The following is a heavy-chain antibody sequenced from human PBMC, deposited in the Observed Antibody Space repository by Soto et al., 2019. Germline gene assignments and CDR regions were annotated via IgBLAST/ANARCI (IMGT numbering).Heavy chain of an antibody. CDR1: GFTFSSYA. V-gene: IGHV3-23*01. CDR2: ISGSGGST. CDR3: AKDLGEWLRLRALDI. Sequence: GGSLRLSCAASGFTFSSYAMSWVRQAPGKGLEWVSAISGSGGSTYYADSVKGRFTISRDNSKNTLYLQMNSLRAEDTDVYYCAKDLGEWLRLRALDIWGQGTMVTVSS. J-gene: IGHJ3*02. D-gene: IGHD5-12*01.